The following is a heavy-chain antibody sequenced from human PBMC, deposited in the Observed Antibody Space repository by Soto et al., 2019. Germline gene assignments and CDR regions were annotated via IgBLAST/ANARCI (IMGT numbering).Heavy chain of an antibody. CDR1: GFTFSSYA. D-gene: IGHD2-2*01. Sequence: EPQLLESGGGLGHPGGSLRLSCAASGFTFSSYAMSWVRQAPGKGLEWVAAISGSGVSTYYADSVRGRSTISRDNSKKMVDLQMNSLRAEDTAVYYCAKFYCISIMCQVPAAKSTGGFEIWGQGTLVTVS. V-gene: IGHV3-23*01. J-gene: IGHJ3*02. CDR3: AKFYCISIMCQVPAAKSTGGFEI. CDR2: ISGSGVST.